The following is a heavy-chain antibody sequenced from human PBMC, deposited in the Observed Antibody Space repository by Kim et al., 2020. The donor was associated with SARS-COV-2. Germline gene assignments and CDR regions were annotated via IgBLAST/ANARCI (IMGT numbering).Heavy chain of an antibody. CDR3: AKEAAVAGISDLEYYYYGRDV. J-gene: IGHJ6*02. V-gene: IGHV3-33*06. D-gene: IGHD6-19*01. CDR2: IWYDGSNK. CDR1: GFTFSSYG. Sequence: GGSLRLSCAASGFTFSSYGMHWVRQAPGKGLEWVAVIWYDGSNKYYADSVKGRFTISRDNSKNTLYLQMNSLRAEDTAVYYGAKEAAVAGISDLEYYYYGRDVWGQGTTVTVSS.